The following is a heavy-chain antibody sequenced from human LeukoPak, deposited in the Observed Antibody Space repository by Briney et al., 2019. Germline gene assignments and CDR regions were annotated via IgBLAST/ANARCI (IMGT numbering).Heavy chain of an antibody. J-gene: IGHJ6*03. CDR2: IIPIFGTA. V-gene: IGHV1-69*13. CDR3: AREGQDIVVVPAATYYYYYMDV. D-gene: IGHD2-2*01. Sequence: ASVKVSCKASGGTFSSYAISWVRQAPGQGLEWMGGIIPIFGTANYAQKFQGRVTITADESTSTAYMELSSLRSEDTAVYYCAREGQDIVVVPAATYYYYYMDVWGKGTTVTVSS. CDR1: GGTFSSYA.